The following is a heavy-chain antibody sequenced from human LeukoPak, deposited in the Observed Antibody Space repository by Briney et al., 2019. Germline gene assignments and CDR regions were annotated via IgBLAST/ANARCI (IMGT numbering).Heavy chain of an antibody. CDR1: GGSISSSSYY. J-gene: IGHJ5*02. CDR3: ARGIVLRYFDCWFDP. V-gene: IGHV4-39*01. CDR2: VYYSGST. D-gene: IGHD3-9*01. Sequence: SETLSLTCTVSGGSISSSSYYWGWIRQPPGKGLEWIGSVYYSGSTYYNPSLKSRVTISVDTSKNQFSLKLSSVTAADTAVYYCARGIVLRYFDCWFDPWGQGTLVTVSS.